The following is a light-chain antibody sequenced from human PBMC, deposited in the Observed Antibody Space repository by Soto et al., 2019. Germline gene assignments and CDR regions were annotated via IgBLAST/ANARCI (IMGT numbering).Light chain of an antibody. Sequence: EIVLTQPPGTMSLSSGERATLSCRASQSISSSDLAWYQQKAGRAPRLLIYRASNRATGIPDRFSGSGSGTDFTLIISRLEPEDFAVYYCQQYGSSLPITFGQGTRLEIK. CDR2: RAS. J-gene: IGKJ5*01. V-gene: IGKV3-20*01. CDR1: QSISSSD. CDR3: QQYGSSLPIT.